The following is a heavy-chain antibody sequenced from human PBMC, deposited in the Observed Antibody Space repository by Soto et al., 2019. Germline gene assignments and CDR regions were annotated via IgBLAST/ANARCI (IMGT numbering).Heavy chain of an antibody. Sequence: SETLSLTCTVSGGSISSGGYYWSWIRQHPGKGLEWIGYIYYSGSTYYNPSLKSRVTISVDTSKNQFSLKLSSVTAADTAVYYCARVGYYGSGSYPEYYYYGMDVWGQGTTVTVSS. J-gene: IGHJ6*02. CDR1: GGSISSGGYY. V-gene: IGHV4-31*03. D-gene: IGHD3-10*01. CDR2: IYYSGST. CDR3: ARVGYYGSGSYPEYYYYGMDV.